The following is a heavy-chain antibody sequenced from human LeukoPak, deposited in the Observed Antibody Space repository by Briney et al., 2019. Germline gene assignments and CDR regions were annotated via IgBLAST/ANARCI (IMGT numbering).Heavy chain of an antibody. CDR1: GYTFTSYA. Sequence: ASVKVSCKASGYTFTSYAMDWVRQAPGQRLEWMGWINPNSGGTNYAQKFQGRVTMTRDTSISTAYMELSRLRSDDTAVYYCARKPMYYYDSSGFNWFDPWGQGTLVTVSS. D-gene: IGHD3-22*01. V-gene: IGHV1-2*02. CDR3: ARKPMYYYDSSGFNWFDP. J-gene: IGHJ5*02. CDR2: INPNSGGT.